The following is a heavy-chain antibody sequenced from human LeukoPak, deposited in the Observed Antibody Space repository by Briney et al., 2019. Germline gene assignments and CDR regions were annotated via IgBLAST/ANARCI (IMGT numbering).Heavy chain of an antibody. V-gene: IGHV4-4*07. CDR2: IYTSGST. J-gene: IGHJ4*02. Sequence: PSETLSLTCTVSGGSISSYYWSLIRQPAGKGLEWIGRIYTSGSTNYNPSLKSRVTMSVDTSKNQFSLKLSSVTAADTAVYYCAREYRLDYYDRRPLDYWGQGTLVTVSS. D-gene: IGHD3-22*01. CDR3: AREYRLDYYDRRPLDY. CDR1: GGSISSYY.